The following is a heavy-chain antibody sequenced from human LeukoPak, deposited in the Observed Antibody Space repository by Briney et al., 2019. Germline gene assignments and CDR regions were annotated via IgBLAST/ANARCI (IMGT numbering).Heavy chain of an antibody. Sequence: GGSLRLSCAASGFTFSNYWMTWVRQAPGKGLEWVAYIKEDESEKYYVDAVKGRFTISRDNAKNSLFLQMNSLRAEDTAVYYCARGVYAFDTWGQGTMVTVSS. V-gene: IGHV3-7*01. D-gene: IGHD2-8*01. CDR2: IKEDESEK. CDR3: ARGVYAFDT. CDR1: GFTFSNYW. J-gene: IGHJ3*02.